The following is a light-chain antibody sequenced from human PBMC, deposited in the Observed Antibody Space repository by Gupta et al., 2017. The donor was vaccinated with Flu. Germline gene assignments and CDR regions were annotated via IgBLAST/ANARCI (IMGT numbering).Light chain of an antibody. J-gene: IGKJ1*01. CDR1: QRISSK. CDR2: DAY. Sequence: ERATLSCRASQRISSKIAWYQQKPGQAPRLLIYDAYTRPTGIPVRFSGGGSGTEFTLTINSLQSEDFAVYYCQRYDTWPPWTLGQGTKVEIK. CDR3: QRYDTWPPWT. V-gene: IGKV3-15*01.